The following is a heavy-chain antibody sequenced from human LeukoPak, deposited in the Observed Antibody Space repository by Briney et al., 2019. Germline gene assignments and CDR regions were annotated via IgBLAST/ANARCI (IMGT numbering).Heavy chain of an antibody. J-gene: IGHJ5*02. Sequence: NPSETLSLTCTVSGGSISSYYWSWIRQPPGKGLEWIGYIYYSGSTNYNPSLKSRVTISVDTSKNQFSLKLSSVTAADTAVYYCARCYRKKQWLVRDLGNWFDPWGQGTLVTVSS. CDR2: IYYSGST. D-gene: IGHD6-19*01. CDR3: ARCYRKKQWLVRDLGNWFDP. CDR1: GGSISSYY. V-gene: IGHV4-59*01.